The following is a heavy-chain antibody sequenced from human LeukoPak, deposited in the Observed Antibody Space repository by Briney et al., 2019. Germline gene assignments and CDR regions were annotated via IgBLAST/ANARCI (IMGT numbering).Heavy chain of an antibody. CDR1: GGTFSSYA. J-gene: IGHJ6*03. Sequence: SVKLSCKASGGTFSSYAISWVRQAPGQGLEWMGGIIPIFGTANYAQKFQGRVTITTDESTSTAYMELSSLRSEDTAVYYCARDEPREGRDFYYYYMDVWGKGTTVTVSS. V-gene: IGHV1-69*05. CDR2: IIPIFGTA. CDR3: ARDEPREGRDFYYYYMDV.